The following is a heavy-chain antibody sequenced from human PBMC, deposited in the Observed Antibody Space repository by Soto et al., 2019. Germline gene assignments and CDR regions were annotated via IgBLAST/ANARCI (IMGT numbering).Heavy chain of an antibody. CDR3: ARQTYYDYYMDV. J-gene: IGHJ6*03. Sequence: SEILSLTCTVSGGSISSYYWSWIRQPPGKGLEWIGYIYYSGSTNYNPSLKSRVTISVDTSKNQFSLKLSSVTAADTAVYYCARQTYYDYYMDVWGKGTTVTVSS. V-gene: IGHV4-59*08. CDR1: GGSISSYY. CDR2: IYYSGST.